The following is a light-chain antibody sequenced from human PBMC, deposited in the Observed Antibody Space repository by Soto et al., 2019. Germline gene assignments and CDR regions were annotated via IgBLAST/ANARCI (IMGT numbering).Light chain of an antibody. Sequence: IVLTQSAAGLAGSRGARATLCWGASQSVSSYLAWYQQKPGQAPRLLIYDASKRATGIPARFSGSGSGTDFTLTISSLEPEDFAVYYCQHRSDWPRLTFGGGTKVDIK. CDR1: QSVSSY. CDR3: QHRSDWPRLT. CDR2: DAS. J-gene: IGKJ4*01. V-gene: IGKV3-11*01.